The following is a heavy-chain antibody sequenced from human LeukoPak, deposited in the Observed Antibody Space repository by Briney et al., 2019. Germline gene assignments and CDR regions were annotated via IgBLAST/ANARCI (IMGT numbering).Heavy chain of an antibody. CDR1: GFTFSNYA. CDR2: ITGSGGNT. Sequence: GASLRLSCAASGFTFSNYAMTWVRQAPGKGLEWVSAITGSGGNTYYADSVKGRFTISRDNSKNTVFLQMNSLRAEDTAVYYCAKWGDYDVLTGYYVSDYWGQGTLVTVSS. V-gene: IGHV3-23*01. CDR3: AKWGDYDVLTGYYVSDY. D-gene: IGHD3-9*01. J-gene: IGHJ4*02.